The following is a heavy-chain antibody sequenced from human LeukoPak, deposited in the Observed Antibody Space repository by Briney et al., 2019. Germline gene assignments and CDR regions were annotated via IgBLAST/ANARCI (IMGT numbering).Heavy chain of an antibody. CDR3: ARGYDSSGYYSYFDY. J-gene: IGHJ4*02. Sequence: SQTLSLTCTVSGGSISSGDYYWSWIRQPPGKGLEWIGYIYYSGSTYYNPSLKSRVTISVDTSKNQFSLKLSSVTAADTAVYYCARGYDSSGYYSYFDYWGQGALVTVSS. D-gene: IGHD3-22*01. CDR1: GGSISSGDYY. CDR2: IYYSGST. V-gene: IGHV4-30-4*08.